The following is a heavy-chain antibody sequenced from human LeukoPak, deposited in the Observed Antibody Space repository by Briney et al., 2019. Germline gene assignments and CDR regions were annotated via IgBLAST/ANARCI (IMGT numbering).Heavy chain of an antibody. J-gene: IGHJ4*02. CDR1: GFSFSSYE. D-gene: IGHD2-8*01. Sequence: GGSLRLSCTASGFSFSSYEMNWVRQAPGKGLEWVSYISSSGSTINYADSVKGRFTISRDNAKNSLYLQMNSLRAEDTAVYYCARDYYWYDYWGQGTLVTVSS. CDR2: ISSSGSTI. V-gene: IGHV3-48*03. CDR3: ARDYYWYDY.